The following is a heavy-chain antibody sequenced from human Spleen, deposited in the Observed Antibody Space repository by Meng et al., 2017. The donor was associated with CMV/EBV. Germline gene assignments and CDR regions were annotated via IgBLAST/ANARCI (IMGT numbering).Heavy chain of an antibody. Sequence: ESLKISCTVSGGSISSSSYYWGWIRQPPGQGLEWIGSIYYTGSTYYNPSLKSRVTISVDTSKNQFSLKLSSVTAADTAVYYCASLVTDYSNFDDYWGQGTLVTVSS. D-gene: IGHD4-11*01. V-gene: IGHV4-39*01. CDR3: ASLVTDYSNFDDY. J-gene: IGHJ4*02. CDR2: IYYTGST. CDR1: GGSISSSSYY.